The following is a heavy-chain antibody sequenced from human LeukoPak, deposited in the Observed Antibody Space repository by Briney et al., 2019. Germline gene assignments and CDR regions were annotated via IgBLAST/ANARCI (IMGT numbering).Heavy chain of an antibody. V-gene: IGHV1-46*01. J-gene: IGHJ5*02. D-gene: IGHD2-2*02. Sequence: GASVKVSCKASGYTFTSYYMHWVRQAPGQGLEWMGIINPSGGSTSYAQKFQGRVTMTRDTSTSTVYMELSSLRSEDTAVYYCARGAIDCSSTSCYMFELLERRSRTDNWFDPWGQGTLVTVSS. CDR2: INPSGGST. CDR3: ARGAIDCSSTSCYMFELLERRSRTDNWFDP. CDR1: GYTFTSYY.